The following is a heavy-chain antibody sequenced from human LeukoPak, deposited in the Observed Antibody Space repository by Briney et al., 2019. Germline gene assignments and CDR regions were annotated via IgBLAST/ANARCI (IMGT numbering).Heavy chain of an antibody. CDR1: GFTFSSYA. CDR3: ARDQGTYGYFDY. V-gene: IGHV3-23*01. Sequence: GGSLRLSCTASGFTFSSYAMNWVRQAPGKGLEWVSGLSGSGGSTYYADSVKGRFTISRDNSKNTLYLQMDSLRAEDTAVYYCARDQGTYGYFDYWGQGTLVTVSS. J-gene: IGHJ4*02. CDR2: LSGSGGST. D-gene: IGHD1-14*01.